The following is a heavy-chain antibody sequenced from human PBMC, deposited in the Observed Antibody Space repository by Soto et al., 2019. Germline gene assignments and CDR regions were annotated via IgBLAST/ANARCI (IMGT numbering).Heavy chain of an antibody. D-gene: IGHD5-18*01. CDR2: VSASGLNT. V-gene: IGHV3-23*01. J-gene: IGHJ4*02. CDR1: GFTFSTYA. Sequence: EVQLLESGGKLVQPGGSLTLSCAASGFTFSTYAMAWVRQAPGKGLEWVSGVSASGLNTDYADPVKGRFYISRDNSKNTVSLHMNSLRAEDTALYYCAKDLPRRTSGYVFDYWGQGTQVTVSS. CDR3: AKDLPRRTSGYVFDY.